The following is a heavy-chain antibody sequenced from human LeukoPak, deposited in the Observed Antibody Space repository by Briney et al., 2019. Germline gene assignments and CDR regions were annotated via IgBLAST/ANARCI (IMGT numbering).Heavy chain of an antibody. CDR2: MNPNSGNT. D-gene: IGHD2-21*02. Sequence: ASVKVSCKASGYMFTSYDINWARQATGQGLEWMGWMNPNSGNTGFGQKFQGRVTMTRDTSISTAYMELSSLRSEDTAVYYCARVFCSGGDCYRYFDYWGQGTLVTVSS. CDR3: ARVFCSGGDCYRYFDY. J-gene: IGHJ4*02. V-gene: IGHV1-8*01. CDR1: GYMFTSYD.